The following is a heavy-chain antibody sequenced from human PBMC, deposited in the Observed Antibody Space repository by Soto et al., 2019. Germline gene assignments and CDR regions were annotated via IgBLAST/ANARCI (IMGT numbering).Heavy chain of an antibody. D-gene: IGHD5-12*01. CDR1: GFTFNNFA. Sequence: GGSLRLSCAASGFTFNNFAMSWVRQAPRMGLEWVSTVSGRSATTYSADSVKGRFTISRDNSKNTLLLQMNSLRAEDTAVYFCAKGYSDSPKNSFDSWGQGALVTVSS. J-gene: IGHJ4*02. CDR3: AKGYSDSPKNSFDS. V-gene: IGHV3-23*01. CDR2: VSGRSATT.